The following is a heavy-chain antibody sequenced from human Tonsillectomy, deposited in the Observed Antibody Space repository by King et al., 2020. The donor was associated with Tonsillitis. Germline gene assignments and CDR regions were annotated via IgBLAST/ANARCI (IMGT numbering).Heavy chain of an antibody. D-gene: IGHD3-22*01. V-gene: IGHV4-59*12. J-gene: IGHJ4*02. Sequence: VQLVESGPGLVKPSETLSLTCTISGGSISGYFWSWIRESPGKGLEWIGSIYYTGTTYYKSSLQSRLTISTDTSTNRVSLKLTSVTAADAARYYCASASSGYYHYFDDWGQGAQVTVSS. CDR2: IYYTGTT. CDR1: GGSISGYF. CDR3: ASASSGYYHYFDD.